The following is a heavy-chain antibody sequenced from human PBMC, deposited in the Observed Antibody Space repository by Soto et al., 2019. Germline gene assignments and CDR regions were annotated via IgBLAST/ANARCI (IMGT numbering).Heavy chain of an antibody. V-gene: IGHV3-21*01. J-gene: IGHJ4*02. CDR3: ARDPYYDSSGYPTGIFDY. Sequence: GGSLRLSCAASGFTFSSYSMNWFRQAPGKGLEWVSSISSSSSYIYYADSVKGRFTISRDNAKNSLYLQMNSLRAEDTAVYYCARDPYYDSSGYPTGIFDYWGQGTLVTVSS. CDR1: GFTFSSYS. CDR2: ISSSSSYI. D-gene: IGHD3-22*01.